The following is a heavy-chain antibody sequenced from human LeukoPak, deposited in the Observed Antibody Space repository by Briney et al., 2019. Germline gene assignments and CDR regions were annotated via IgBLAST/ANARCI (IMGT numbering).Heavy chain of an antibody. J-gene: IGHJ4*02. Sequence: SETLSLTCTVSGGSISSGGYYWSWIRQHPGKGLEWIGYIYYSGSTYYNPSLKSRVTISVDKSKNQFYLKLSSVTAAHTPVYYFARVAPELLSVSGYFDYWVQGTLVTVSS. CDR3: ARVAPELLSVSGYFDY. CDR2: IYYSGST. V-gene: IGHV4-31*03. CDR1: GGSISSGGYY. D-gene: IGHD2-2*01.